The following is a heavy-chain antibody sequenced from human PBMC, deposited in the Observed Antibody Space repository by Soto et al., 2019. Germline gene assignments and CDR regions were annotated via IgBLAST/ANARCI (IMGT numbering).Heavy chain of an antibody. CDR1: GYTFTSYG. V-gene: IGHV1-18*01. Sequence: GASVKVSCKASGYTFTSYGISWVRQAPGQGLEWMGWISAYNGNTNYAQKLQGRVTMTTDTSTSTAYMELRSLRSDDTAVYYCARVLRSQWLDSSGYFDLWGRGTLVTVSS. CDR2: ISAYNGNT. J-gene: IGHJ2*01. CDR3: ARVLRSQWLDSSGYFDL. D-gene: IGHD6-19*01.